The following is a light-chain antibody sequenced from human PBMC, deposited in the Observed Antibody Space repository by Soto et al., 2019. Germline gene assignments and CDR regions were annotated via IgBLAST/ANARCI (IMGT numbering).Light chain of an antibody. J-gene: IGKJ1*01. CDR3: QQYGSLSWT. CDR2: GAS. V-gene: IGKV3-20*01. CDR1: QSVSSNY. Sequence: DIVLTQSPGTLSLSPGERATLSCRASQSVSSNYLAWYQQKPGQAPRLLIYGASTRATGVPDRFSGSGSGTDFTLTISRLEPEDFAVYHCQQYGSLSWTFGPGTKVEIK.